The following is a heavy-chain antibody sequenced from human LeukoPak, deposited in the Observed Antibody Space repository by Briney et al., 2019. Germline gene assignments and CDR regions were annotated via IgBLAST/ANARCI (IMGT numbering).Heavy chain of an antibody. CDR2: IIPIFGTA. CDR3: ARARYFDWLLGYFDY. Sequence: SVKVSCKASGGTFSSYAISWVRQAPGQGLEWMGGIIPIFGTANYAQKFQGRVTITADESTSTAYMELSSLRSEDTAVYYCARARYFDWLLGYFDYWGQGTLVTVSS. D-gene: IGHD3-9*01. CDR1: GGTFSSYA. V-gene: IGHV1-69*13. J-gene: IGHJ4*02.